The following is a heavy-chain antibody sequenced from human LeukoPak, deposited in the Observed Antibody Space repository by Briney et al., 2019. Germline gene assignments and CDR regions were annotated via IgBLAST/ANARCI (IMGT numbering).Heavy chain of an antibody. CDR2: IKQDGSEK. D-gene: IGHD5-18*01. Sequence: AGSLRLSCAASGFTFTRFSMSWVRQAPGKGLEWVANIKQDGSEKNYVDSVKGRFTISRDNAKNSLYLQMNSLRAEDTALYYCARDSTGYGYEEWYWGQGTLVTVSS. V-gene: IGHV3-7*01. CDR3: ARDSTGYGYEEWY. CDR1: GFTFTRFS. J-gene: IGHJ4*02.